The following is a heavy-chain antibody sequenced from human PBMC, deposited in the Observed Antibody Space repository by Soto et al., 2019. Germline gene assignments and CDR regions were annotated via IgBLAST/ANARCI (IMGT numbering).Heavy chain of an antibody. CDR3: ARDPPNRSRWTYGMDV. V-gene: IGHV1-69*13. CDR1: GGTFSSYA. CDR2: IIPIFGTA. J-gene: IGHJ6*02. Sequence: SVKVSCKASGGTFSSYAISWVRQAPGQGLEWMGGIIPIFGTANYAQKFQGRVTITADESTSTAYMELSSLRSEDTAVYYCARDPPNRSRWTYGMDVWGQGTTVTVSS. D-gene: IGHD2-15*01.